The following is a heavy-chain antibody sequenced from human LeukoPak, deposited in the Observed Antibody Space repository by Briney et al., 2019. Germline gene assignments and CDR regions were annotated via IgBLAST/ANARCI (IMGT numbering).Heavy chain of an antibody. J-gene: IGHJ4*02. CDR3: ARASYSYDINGWVPFDY. V-gene: IGHV4-4*02. CDR2: IYHSGST. Sequence: SETLSLTCAVSGGSISSSNCWSWVRQPPGKGLEWMGEIYHSGSTNYDPSLKSRVTISVGKYNNQFSLRLSSVTAADTAVYYCARASYSYDINGWVPFDYWGQGTLVTVSS. CDR1: GGSISSSNC. D-gene: IGHD3-22*01.